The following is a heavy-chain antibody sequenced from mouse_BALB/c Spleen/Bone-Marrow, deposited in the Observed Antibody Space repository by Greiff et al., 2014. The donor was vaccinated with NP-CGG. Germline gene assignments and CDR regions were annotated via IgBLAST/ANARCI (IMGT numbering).Heavy chain of an antibody. Sequence: VQLQQSGPELVKPGASVKISCKASGYSFTGYYMHWVKQSHVKSLEWIGRINPYNGATSYNQNFKDKASLTVDKSSSTAYMELHSLTSEDSAVYYCARGDCPYAMDYWGQGASVTVSS. V-gene: IGHV1-31*01. J-gene: IGHJ4*01. CDR3: ARGDCPYAMDY. CDR2: INPYNGAT. CDR1: GYSFTGYY.